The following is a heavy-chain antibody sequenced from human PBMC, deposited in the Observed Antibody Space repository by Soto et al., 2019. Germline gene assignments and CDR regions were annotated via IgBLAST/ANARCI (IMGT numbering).Heavy chain of an antibody. CDR3: AKLVGATYYYYYGMDV. CDR1: GFSFSKYG. D-gene: IGHD1-26*01. V-gene: IGHV3-30*18. Sequence: QVRLVESGGGVVQPGRSLRLSCAASGFSFSKYGMHWVRQAPGKGLEWVAVISFDGSHKYYADSVKGRFAVSRDNSRDTVLLQMSSLRPDDTALYYCAKLVGATYYYYYGMDVWGLGTTVTVSS. J-gene: IGHJ6*02. CDR2: ISFDGSHK.